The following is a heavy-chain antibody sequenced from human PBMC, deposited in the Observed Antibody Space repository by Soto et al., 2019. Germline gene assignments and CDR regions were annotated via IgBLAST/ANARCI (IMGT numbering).Heavy chain of an antibody. V-gene: IGHV3-23*01. J-gene: IGHJ4*02. CDR3: AKGGHVDY. CDR1: GFTFSTYA. Sequence: EVQLLESGGGLVQPGGSLRLSCTASGFTFSTYAMSWARQAPGKGLEWVSGFNSGGSTYYADSVKGRFTISRDNSKNTLYLQMNSLRAEDTAVYYCAKGGHVDYWGQGTLVTVSS. CDR2: FNSGGST.